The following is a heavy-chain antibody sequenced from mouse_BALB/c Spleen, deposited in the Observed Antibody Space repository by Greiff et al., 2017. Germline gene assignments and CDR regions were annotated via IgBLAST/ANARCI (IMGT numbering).Heavy chain of an antibody. J-gene: IGHJ4*01. Sequence: EVKLVESGGGLVKPGGSLKLSCAASGFTFSDYYMYWVRQTPEKRLEWVATISDGGSYTYYPDSVKGRFTISRDNAKNNLYLQMSSLKSEDTAMYYCARGLVYYYAMDYWGQGTSATVSS. V-gene: IGHV5-4*02. CDR3: ARGLVYYYAMDY. CDR2: ISDGGSYT. CDR1: GFTFSDYY. D-gene: IGHD2-2*01.